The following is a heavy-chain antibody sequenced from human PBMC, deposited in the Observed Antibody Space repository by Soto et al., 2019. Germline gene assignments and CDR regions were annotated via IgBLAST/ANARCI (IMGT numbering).Heavy chain of an antibody. Sequence: SETLSLTCTVSGGSISSYYWSWIRQPPGKGLEWIGYIYYSGSTNYNPSLKSPVTISVDTSKNQFSLKLSSVTAADTAVYYCARDGQGGSHSYNWFDPWGQGALVTVSS. D-gene: IGHD1-26*01. CDR3: ARDGQGGSHSYNWFDP. J-gene: IGHJ5*02. CDR2: IYYSGST. CDR1: GGSISSYY. V-gene: IGHV4-59*01.